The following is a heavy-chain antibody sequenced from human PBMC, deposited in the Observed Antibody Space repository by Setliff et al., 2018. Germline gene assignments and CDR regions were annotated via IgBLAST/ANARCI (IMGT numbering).Heavy chain of an antibody. Sequence: SVKVSCKASGGTFSIYTISWVRQAPGQGLEWMGRIVPIFGTANYAQKFQGRVTITADKSTSTAYMELSSLRSEDTAVYYCAISTIFGVVSPTPDAFDIWGQGTMVTVS. CDR3: AISTIFGVVSPTPDAFDI. CDR2: IVPIFGTA. J-gene: IGHJ3*02. CDR1: GGTFSIYT. D-gene: IGHD3-3*01. V-gene: IGHV1-69*08.